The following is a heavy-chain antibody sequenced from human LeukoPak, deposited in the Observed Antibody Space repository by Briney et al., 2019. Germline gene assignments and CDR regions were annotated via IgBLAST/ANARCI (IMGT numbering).Heavy chain of an antibody. CDR2: ISSSGSTI. J-gene: IGHJ3*02. Sequence: GGSLRLSCAASGFTFSDYYMSWIRQAPGKGLEWVSYISSSGSTIYYADSVKGRFTISRDNAKNSLYLRMNSLRAEDTAVYYCARLLIYGYASFDIWGQGTMVTVSS. V-gene: IGHV3-11*01. D-gene: IGHD5-18*01. CDR1: GFTFSDYY. CDR3: ARLLIYGYASFDI.